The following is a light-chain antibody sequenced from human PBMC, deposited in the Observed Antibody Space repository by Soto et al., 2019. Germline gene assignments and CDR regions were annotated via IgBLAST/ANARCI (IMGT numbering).Light chain of an antibody. V-gene: IGLV2-8*01. CDR3: LSHPGSSNV. CDR2: EVN. Sequence: QSVLTQPPSASGSPGQSVAISCTGTSRDVGASHYVSWYQQHSGKAPKLLIYEVNKRPSGVPDRFSGSKSGNTASLAVSALQADDEADYYCLSHPGSSNVLGTGTKVTVL. CDR1: SRDVGASHY. J-gene: IGLJ1*01.